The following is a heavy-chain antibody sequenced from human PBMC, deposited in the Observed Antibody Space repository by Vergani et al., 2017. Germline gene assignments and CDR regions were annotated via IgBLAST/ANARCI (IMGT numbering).Heavy chain of an antibody. D-gene: IGHD5-18*01. CDR1: GGSISSSSYY. CDR3: ARLGDVDTAMVSYXFDY. CDR2: IYYSGST. J-gene: IGHJ4*02. Sequence: QLQLQESGPGLVKPSETLSLTCTVSGGSISSSSYYWGWIRQPPGKGLEWIGSIYYSGSTYYNPSLKSRVSISVDTSKNQFSLKLSSVTAADTAVYYCARLGDVDTAMVSYXFDYWGQGTLVTVSS. V-gene: IGHV4-39*01.